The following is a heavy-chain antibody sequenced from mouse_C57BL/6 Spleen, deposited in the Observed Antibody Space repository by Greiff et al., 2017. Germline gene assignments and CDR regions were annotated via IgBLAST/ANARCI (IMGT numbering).Heavy chain of an antibody. CDR3: ARALREAWFAY. J-gene: IGHJ3*01. V-gene: IGHV1-20*01. CDR1: GYSFTGYF. Sequence: DVHLVESGPELVKPGDSVKISCKASGYSFTGYFMNWVMQSHGKSLEWIGRINPYNGDTFYNQKFKGKATLTVDKSSSTAHMELRSLTSEDSAVYYCARALREAWFAYWGQGTLVTVSA. CDR2: INPYNGDT. D-gene: IGHD1-1*01.